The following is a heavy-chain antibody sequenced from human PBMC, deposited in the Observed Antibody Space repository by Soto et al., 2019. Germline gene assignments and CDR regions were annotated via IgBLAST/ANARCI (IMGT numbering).Heavy chain of an antibody. D-gene: IGHD2-2*01. CDR2: IIPIPGTA. CDR1: GGTFGSYA. Sequence: QVQLVQSGAKVKKPGSSVKVSCKASGGTFGSYAISWVRQAPGQGLEWMGGIIPIPGTANYAQKFQGRVTIAADESTSTAYMEVSSLRSEDTAVYYCARSQGSSTSLEIYYYYYYGMDVWGQGTTVTVSS. J-gene: IGHJ6*02. V-gene: IGHV1-69*01. CDR3: ARSQGSSTSLEIYYYYYYGMDV.